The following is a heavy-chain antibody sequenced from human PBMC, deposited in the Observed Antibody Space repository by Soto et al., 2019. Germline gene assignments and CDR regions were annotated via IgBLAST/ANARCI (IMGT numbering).Heavy chain of an antibody. V-gene: IGHV4-39*02. CDR2: IYYTGTT. CDR1: GGSISSPSHH. Sequence: SETLSLTCTVSGGSISSPSHHWGWIRQPPGKGLEWIGSIYYTGTTYYSPSLKSRLTISVDTSKDQFSLKLTSVTAADTAVYYCAREYSSSPDPWGQGTLVPVSS. CDR3: AREYSSSPDP. J-gene: IGHJ5*02. D-gene: IGHD6-6*01.